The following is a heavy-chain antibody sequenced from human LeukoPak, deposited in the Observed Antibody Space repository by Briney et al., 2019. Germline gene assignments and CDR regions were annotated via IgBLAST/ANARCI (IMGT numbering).Heavy chain of an antibody. Sequence: GRSLRLSRAASGFTFSSYAMHWVRQAPGKGLEGVAVISYDGSNKYYADSVKGRFTISRDNSKNTLYLQMNSLRAEDTAVYYCARQGAGYDSSGYYSDWFDPWGQGTLVTVSS. J-gene: IGHJ5*02. D-gene: IGHD3-22*01. CDR2: ISYDGSNK. V-gene: IGHV3-30-3*01. CDR3: ARQGAGYDSSGYYSDWFDP. CDR1: GFTFSSYA.